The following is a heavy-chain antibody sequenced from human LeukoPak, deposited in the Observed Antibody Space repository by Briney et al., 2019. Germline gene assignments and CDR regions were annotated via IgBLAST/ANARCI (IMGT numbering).Heavy chain of an antibody. D-gene: IGHD6-13*01. V-gene: IGHV3-43D*03. CDR1: GFTFYDYA. CDR3: AKDIQQLVYSAFDI. J-gene: IGHJ3*02. CDR2: ISWDGGST. Sequence: PGGSLRLSCAASGFTFYDYAMHWVRQAPGKGLEWVSLISWDGGSTYYADSVKGRFTISRDNSKNSLYLQMNSLRAEDTALYYCAKDIQQLVYSAFDIWGQGTMVTVSS.